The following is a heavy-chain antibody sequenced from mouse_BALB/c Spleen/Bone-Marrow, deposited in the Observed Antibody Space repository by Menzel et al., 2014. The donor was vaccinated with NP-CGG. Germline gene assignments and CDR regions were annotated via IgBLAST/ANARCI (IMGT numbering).Heavy chain of an antibody. CDR2: ISSGSSTI. D-gene: IGHD2-1*01. J-gene: IGHJ3*01. V-gene: IGHV5-17*02. CDR1: GFTFSSFG. CDR3: ARGGNYAWFAY. Sequence: EVDRVDSGLGSVHPSGSRIPSSASSGFTFSSFGMHWVRQAPEKGLEWVAYISSGSSTIYYADTVKGRFTISRVNPKNTLFLQMSSLRSEDTALYYCARGGNYAWFAY.